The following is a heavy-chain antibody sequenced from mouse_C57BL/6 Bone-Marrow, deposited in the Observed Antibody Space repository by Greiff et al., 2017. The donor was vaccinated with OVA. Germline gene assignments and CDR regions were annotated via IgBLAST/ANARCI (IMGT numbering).Heavy chain of an antibody. CDR3: ARITTVPY. CDR2: IDPSDSYT. D-gene: IGHD1-1*01. V-gene: IGHV1-50*01. CDR1: GYTFTSYW. J-gene: IGHJ2*01. Sequence: QVQLQQPGAELVKPGASVKLSCKASGYTFTSYWMHWVKQRPGQGLEWIGEIDPSDSYTNYNQKFKGKATLTVDTSSSTAYMQLSSLTSEDSAVYYCARITTVPYWGQGTTLTVSS.